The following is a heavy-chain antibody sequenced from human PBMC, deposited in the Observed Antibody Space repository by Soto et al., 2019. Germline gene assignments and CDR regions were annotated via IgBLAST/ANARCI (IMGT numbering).Heavy chain of an antibody. Sequence: QVSLVQSGAEEKKPGASVEVSCKASGYTFTSYAMYWVRQAPGQSLEWMGWINTGNGNTKYSQKFQGRVTITRDTSATTAYMELSSLRSEDTAVYYCAREGYSYEGMDVWGQGTTVTVSS. J-gene: IGHJ6*02. CDR2: INTGNGNT. D-gene: IGHD5-18*01. CDR3: AREGYSYEGMDV. V-gene: IGHV1-3*05. CDR1: GYTFTSYA.